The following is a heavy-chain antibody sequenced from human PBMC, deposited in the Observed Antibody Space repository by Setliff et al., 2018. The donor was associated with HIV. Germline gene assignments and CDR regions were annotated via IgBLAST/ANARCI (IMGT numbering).Heavy chain of an antibody. CDR3: ARGITYSAYESVGYYFDY. D-gene: IGHD5-12*01. Sequence: PSETLSLTCAVYGASFSNYYWGWVRQPPGKGLEWIGENNHREDTNYNPSLKSRVTISVDTSKNQFSLKLSSVTAADTAVYFCARGITYSAYESVGYYFDYWGHGTLVTVSS. CDR1: GASFSNYY. V-gene: IGHV4-34*01. J-gene: IGHJ4*01. CDR2: NNHREDT.